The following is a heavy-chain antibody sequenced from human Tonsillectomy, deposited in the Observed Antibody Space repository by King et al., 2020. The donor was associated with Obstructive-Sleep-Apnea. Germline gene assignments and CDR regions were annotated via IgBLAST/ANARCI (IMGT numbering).Heavy chain of an antibody. V-gene: IGHV4-31*03. CDR3: AGSNWGIYYFDY. CDR1: GGSISIGGYY. J-gene: IGHJ4*02. CDR2: IYYSGST. D-gene: IGHD7-27*01. Sequence: QLQESGPGLVKPSQTLSLTCTVSGGSISIGGYYWSWIRQHPGKGLEWIGYIYYSGSTYYNPSLKSRVTISVDTSKNQFSLQLSSVTAADTAVYYCAGSNWGIYYFDYWGQGTLVTVSS.